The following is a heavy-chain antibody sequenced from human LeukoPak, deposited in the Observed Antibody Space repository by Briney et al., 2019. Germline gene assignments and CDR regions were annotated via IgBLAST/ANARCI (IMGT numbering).Heavy chain of an antibody. CDR1: GFTVSSNY. Sequence: PGGSLRLSCAASGFTVSSNYMSWVRQAPGKGLEWVSVIYSGGSTYYADSVKGRFTISRDNSKNTLYLQMNSLRAEDTAVYYCARDLWDSSGNLFDYWGQGTLVTVSS. V-gene: IGHV3-66*01. CDR2: IYSGGST. CDR3: ARDLWDSSGNLFDY. J-gene: IGHJ4*02. D-gene: IGHD3-22*01.